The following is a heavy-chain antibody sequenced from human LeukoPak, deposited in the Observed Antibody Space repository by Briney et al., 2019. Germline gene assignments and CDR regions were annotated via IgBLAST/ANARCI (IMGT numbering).Heavy chain of an antibody. J-gene: IGHJ3*02. D-gene: IGHD1-26*01. CDR3: ARHGVGPPPDAFDI. CDR2: IYYSGST. V-gene: IGHV4-39*01. CDR1: GXSISSSSYY. Sequence: PSETLSLTCTVSGXSISSSSYYWGWIRQPPGKGLEWIGSIYYSGSTYYNPSLKSRVTISVDTHYNQFSLKLSSVTAADTAVYYCARHGVGPPPDAFDIWGQGTMVTVSS.